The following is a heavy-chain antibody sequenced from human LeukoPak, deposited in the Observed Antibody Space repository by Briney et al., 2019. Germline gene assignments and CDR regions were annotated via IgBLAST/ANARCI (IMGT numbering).Heavy chain of an antibody. CDR3: AREGDGYSLGY. J-gene: IGHJ4*02. Sequence: PSQTLSLTCTVSGGSISSGGYYWSWIRQPPGKGLEWIGDIYQSGSTYYNPSLKSRVTISVDRSKNQFSLKLSSVTAADTAVYYCAREGDGYSLGYWGQGTLVTVSS. V-gene: IGHV4-30-2*01. CDR2: IYQSGST. CDR1: GGSISSGGYY. D-gene: IGHD5-24*01.